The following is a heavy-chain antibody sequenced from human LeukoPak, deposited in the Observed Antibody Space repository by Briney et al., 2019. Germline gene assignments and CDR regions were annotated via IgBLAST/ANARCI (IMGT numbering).Heavy chain of an antibody. Sequence: GGSLRLSCAASGLTFSSYALSWVRQAPGKGLEWVSAIIGSGASTDYADSVKGRFTISRDNSKNTLYLQMNSLRADDTAVYYCARYSSGWYVAEHFQHWGQGTLVTVSS. D-gene: IGHD6-19*01. CDR1: GLTFSSYA. CDR2: IIGSGAST. CDR3: ARYSSGWYVAEHFQH. J-gene: IGHJ1*01. V-gene: IGHV3-23*01.